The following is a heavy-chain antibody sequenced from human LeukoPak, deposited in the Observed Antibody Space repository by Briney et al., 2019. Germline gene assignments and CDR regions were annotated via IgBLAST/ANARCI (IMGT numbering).Heavy chain of an antibody. J-gene: IGHJ4*02. CDR2: INHSGST. V-gene: IGHV4-34*01. Sequence: PSETLSLTCAVYGGSFSGYYWRWIRQPPGKGLEWIGEINHSGSTNYNPSLKSRVTISVDASKNQFSLKLSSVTAADTAVYYCARGRSDYGGNSRFPNQYDYWGQGTLVTVSS. CDR3: ARGRSDYGGNSRFPNQYDY. D-gene: IGHD4-17*01. CDR1: GGSFSGYY.